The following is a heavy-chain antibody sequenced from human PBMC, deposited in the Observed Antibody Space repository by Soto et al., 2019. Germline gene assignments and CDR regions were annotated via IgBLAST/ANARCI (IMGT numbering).Heavy chain of an antibody. CDR3: ARQGSNGAYYYYGMDV. V-gene: IGHV5-51*01. Sequence: PGESLKISCKGSGYRFSSYWIAWVRQMPGKGLEWMGIIYPGDSDTRYSPSFEGQVTISADKSNSTAYLQWSSLKASDTAMYYCARQGSNGAYYYYGMDVWGQGTTVHGSS. D-gene: IGHD3-16*01. CDR2: IYPGDSDT. J-gene: IGHJ6*02. CDR1: GYRFSSYW.